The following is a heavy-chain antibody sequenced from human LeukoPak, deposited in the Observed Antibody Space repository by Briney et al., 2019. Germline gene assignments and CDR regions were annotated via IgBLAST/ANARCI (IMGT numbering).Heavy chain of an antibody. CDR1: GGSISSSSYY. CDR3: ARLQRLLPDY. Sequence: SETLSLTCTVSGGSISSSSYYWGWIRQPPGKGLEWIGSIYYSGSTYYNPSLKSRVTISVDTSKNQFSLKLSSVTAADTAVYYCARLQRLLPDYWGQGTLVTVSS. V-gene: IGHV4-39*07. J-gene: IGHJ4*02. D-gene: IGHD4-11*01. CDR2: IYYSGST.